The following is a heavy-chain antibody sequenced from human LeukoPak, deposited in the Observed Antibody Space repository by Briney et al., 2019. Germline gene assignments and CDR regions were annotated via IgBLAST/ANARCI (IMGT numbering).Heavy chain of an antibody. J-gene: IGHJ3*02. Sequence: GGSLRLSCAASGFTFSSYAMHWVRQAPGKGLEWVAVISYDGSNKYYADSVKGRFTISRDNSKNTLYLQMNSLRAEDTAVYYCAKDLPHYYDSSGPGAFDIWGQGTMVTVSS. CDR3: AKDLPHYYDSSGPGAFDI. CDR2: ISYDGSNK. V-gene: IGHV3-30-3*01. D-gene: IGHD3-22*01. CDR1: GFTFSSYA.